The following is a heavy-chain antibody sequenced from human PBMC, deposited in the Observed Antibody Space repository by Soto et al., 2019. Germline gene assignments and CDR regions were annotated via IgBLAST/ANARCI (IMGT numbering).Heavy chain of an antibody. CDR3: ARDENLTYYVDY. D-gene: IGHD3-16*01. Sequence: QVQLVESGGGVVQPGRSLRLSCAASGFTFSSYAMHWVRQAPGKGLEWVAVISYDGSNKYYSDSVKGRFTISRDNSKNTLYLQNNSLRAGDTAVYYCARDENLTYYVDYWGQGTLVTVSS. J-gene: IGHJ4*02. V-gene: IGHV3-30-3*01. CDR1: GFTFSSYA. CDR2: ISYDGSNK.